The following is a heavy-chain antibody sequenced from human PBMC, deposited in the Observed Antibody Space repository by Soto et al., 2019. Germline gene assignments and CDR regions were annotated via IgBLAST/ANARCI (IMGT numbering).Heavy chain of an antibody. V-gene: IGHV4-61*01. D-gene: IGHD6-6*01. J-gene: IGHJ6*02. CDR1: GGAVSISSYF. CDR2: VYDSGST. Sequence: SETLSLTCTGSGGAVSISSYFLSWIRQPPGKGLEWIGYVYDSGSTNYNPSLKSRVTISVDTSKNQFSLKLSSVTAADTAVYYCARAQHSSSSKRGYYYHFGLDVWGQGTTVTVSS. CDR3: ARAQHSSSSKRGYYYHFGLDV.